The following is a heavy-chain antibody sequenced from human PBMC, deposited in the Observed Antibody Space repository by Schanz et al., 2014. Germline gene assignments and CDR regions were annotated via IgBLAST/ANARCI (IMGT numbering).Heavy chain of an antibody. D-gene: IGHD3-22*01. J-gene: IGHJ3*01. CDR1: GITFSGYS. CDR2: ISGSSSTK. Sequence: EVQLVESGGGVVRPGGSLRLSCTASGITFSGYSMNWVRQAPGKGLEWVSYISGSSSTKYYADSVKGRFTISRDNGKTSLYLQINSLRAEAPAVFCCPRVYESALSSPRHDAFDVWGQGTVVTVSS. CDR3: PRVYESALSSPRHDAFDV. V-gene: IGHV3-48*01.